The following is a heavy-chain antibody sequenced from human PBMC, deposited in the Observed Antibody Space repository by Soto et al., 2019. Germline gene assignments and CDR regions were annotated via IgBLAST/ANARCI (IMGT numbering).Heavy chain of an antibody. V-gene: IGHV4-30-2*01. Sequence: QMQLQESGSGLVKPSQTLSLTCAVSGGSISSGGFSWSWIRQPPGKGLEWIGYIHYAGNTYYNPSLKGRVTISVDWSKNQFSLELYSVAAADTAVYYCARSYCGGDCYSDFDAFDIWGQGTPVTVSS. D-gene: IGHD2-21*02. CDR1: GGSISSGGFS. CDR3: ARSYCGGDCYSDFDAFDI. J-gene: IGHJ3*02. CDR2: IHYAGNT.